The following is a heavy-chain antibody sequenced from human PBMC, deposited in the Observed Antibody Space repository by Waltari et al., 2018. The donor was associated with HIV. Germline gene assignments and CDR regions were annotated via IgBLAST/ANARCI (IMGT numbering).Heavy chain of an antibody. D-gene: IGHD2-2*01. Sequence: EVQLVQSGAEVKKPGESLKISCTASGYSSTSYWIGCVRQMPGKGLEWMGIIYPGDSDTRYSPSFQGQVTISADKSISTAYLQWSSLKASDTAMYYCARHSPNSISTSWGMDVWGQGTTVTVSS. V-gene: IGHV5-51*01. CDR1: GYSSTSYW. J-gene: IGHJ6*02. CDR3: ARHSPNSISTSWGMDV. CDR2: IYPGDSDT.